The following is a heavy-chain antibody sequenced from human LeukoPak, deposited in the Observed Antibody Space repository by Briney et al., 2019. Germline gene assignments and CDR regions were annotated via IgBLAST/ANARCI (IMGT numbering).Heavy chain of an antibody. D-gene: IGHD4/OR15-4a*01. J-gene: IGHJ4*02. CDR2: ISSSGSTI. Sequence: PGGSLRLSCAASGFTFSSYWMHWVRQAPGKGLEWVSYISSSGSTIYYADSVKGRFTISRDNAKNTLYLQMNSLRAEDTAVFYCAVGATPGGLDYWGQGTLVTVSS. CDR3: AVGATPGGLDY. V-gene: IGHV3-48*04. CDR1: GFTFSSYW.